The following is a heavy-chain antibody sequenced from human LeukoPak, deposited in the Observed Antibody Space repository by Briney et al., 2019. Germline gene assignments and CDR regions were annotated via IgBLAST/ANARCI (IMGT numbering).Heavy chain of an antibody. J-gene: IGHJ4*02. D-gene: IGHD6-19*01. CDR2: IYYSGST. CDR1: GGSISSGGYY. CDR3: ARAVSGRFDY. V-gene: IGHV4-31*03. Sequence: SETLSLTCTVSGGSISSGGYYWSWIRQHPGKGLEWIGYIYYSGSTYYNPSLNSRVTVSVDTSKNQFSLRLSSVTAADTAIYYCARAVSGRFDYWGQGTLVTVSS.